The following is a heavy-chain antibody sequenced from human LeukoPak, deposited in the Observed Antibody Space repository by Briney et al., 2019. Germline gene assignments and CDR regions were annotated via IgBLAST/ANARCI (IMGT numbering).Heavy chain of an antibody. Sequence: PGGSLRLSCAASGFTSSSYAMHWVRQAPGKGLEWVAPISYDGSNKYYADSVKGRFAISRDNSKNTLYLQMNSLRAEDTAVYYCARGNHDYGDYRSFDYWGQGTLVTVSS. D-gene: IGHD4-17*01. CDR3: ARGNHDYGDYRSFDY. J-gene: IGHJ4*02. CDR1: GFTSSSYA. V-gene: IGHV3-30*09. CDR2: ISYDGSNK.